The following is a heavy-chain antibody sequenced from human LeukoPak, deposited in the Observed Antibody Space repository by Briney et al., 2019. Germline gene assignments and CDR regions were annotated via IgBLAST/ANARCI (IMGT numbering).Heavy chain of an antibody. CDR1: GGSISSYY. J-gene: IGHJ1*01. CDR2: IYYSGST. Sequence: SETLSLTCTVSGGSISSYYWSWIRQPAGKGLEWIGYIYYSGSTNYNPSLKSRVTISVDTSKNQFSLKLSSVTAADTAVYYCARGYYGDYVSDSYFQHWGQGTLVTVSS. CDR3: ARGYYGDYVSDSYFQH. V-gene: IGHV4-59*01. D-gene: IGHD4-17*01.